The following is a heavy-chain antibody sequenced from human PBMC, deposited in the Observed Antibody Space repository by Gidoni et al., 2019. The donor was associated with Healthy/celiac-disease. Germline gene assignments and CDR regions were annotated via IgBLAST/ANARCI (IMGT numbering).Heavy chain of an antibody. CDR2: IKSKTDGGTT. V-gene: IGHV3-15*01. Sequence: EVQLVESGGGLVKPGGSLRLSCAASGFTFSNAWMSWVRQAPGKGLEWVGRIKSKTDGGTTDYAAPVKGRFTISRDDSKNTLYLQMNSLKTEDTAVYYCTTDVSGWEYDSSGYYNFDYWGQGTLVTVSS. CDR1: GFTFSNAW. D-gene: IGHD3-22*01. J-gene: IGHJ4*02. CDR3: TTDVSGWEYDSSGYYNFDY.